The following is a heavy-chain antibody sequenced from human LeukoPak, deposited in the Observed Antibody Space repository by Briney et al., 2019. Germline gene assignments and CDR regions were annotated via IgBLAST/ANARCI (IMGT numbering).Heavy chain of an antibody. CDR1: GYRFTRYW. J-gene: IGHJ4*02. CDR2: IDPSDSYT. Sequence: GGSLKISCKGSGYRFTRYWISWVRQMPGKGLEWMGRIDPSDSYTNYRPSFQGHVTISADKSISTAYLQWSSLKASDTAMYYCAKIATTGGYFDYWGQGTLVTVSS. CDR3: AKIATTGGYFDY. D-gene: IGHD6-13*01. V-gene: IGHV5-10-1*01.